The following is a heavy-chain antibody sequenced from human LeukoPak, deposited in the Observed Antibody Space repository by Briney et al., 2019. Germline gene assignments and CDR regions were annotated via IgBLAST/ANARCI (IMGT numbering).Heavy chain of an antibody. CDR1: GFMFSGHY. D-gene: IGHD4-23*01. CDR3: CTTVITSRYMDV. V-gene: IGHV3-72*01. CDR2: SRNKGQGYTT. J-gene: IGHJ6*03. Sequence: PGGSLRLSCVASGFMFSGHYIDWVRQAPGKGLDWLGRSRNKGQGYTTEYAASVKGRFTFSRDETNNSLDLQMNSLKIEDTAVYYCCTTVITSRYMDVWGKGTTVAISS.